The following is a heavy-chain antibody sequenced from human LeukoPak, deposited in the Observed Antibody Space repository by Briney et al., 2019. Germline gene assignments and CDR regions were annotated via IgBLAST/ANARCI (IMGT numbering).Heavy chain of an antibody. V-gene: IGHV3-23*01. J-gene: IGHJ6*03. CDR1: GFTFSSYA. CDR3: ASSVPYYYMDV. Sequence: GGSLRLSCAASGFTFSSYAMSWVRQAPGRGLEWVSAISGSGGSTYYADSVKGRFTTSRDNAKNTLYLQMNSLRAEDTAVYYCASSVPYYYMDVWGKGTTVTVSS. CDR2: ISGSGGST. D-gene: IGHD3-22*01.